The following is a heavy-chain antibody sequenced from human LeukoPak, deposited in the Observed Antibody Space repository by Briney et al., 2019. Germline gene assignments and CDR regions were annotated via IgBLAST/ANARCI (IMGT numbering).Heavy chain of an antibody. Sequence: GGSPRLSCAASGFTFSTYAMSWVRQAPGKGLEWVSTIIGSGESTYYADSVKGRFTISRDNSKNTLYLQVNSLRAEDTGFYYCAKHLSSSSRYYCDSWGQGTLVTVSS. D-gene: IGHD6-13*01. CDR2: IIGSGEST. CDR3: AKHLSSSSRYYCDS. V-gene: IGHV3-23*01. CDR1: GFTFSTYA. J-gene: IGHJ4*02.